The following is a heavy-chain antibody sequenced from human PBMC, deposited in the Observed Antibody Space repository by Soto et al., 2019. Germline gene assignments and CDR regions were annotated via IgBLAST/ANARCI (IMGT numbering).Heavy chain of an antibody. CDR2: IIPIFGTA. J-gene: IGHJ3*02. Sequence: SVKVSCKASGGTFSSYAISWVRQAPGQELEWMGGIIPIFGTANYAQRFQGRVTITADESTSTAYMELSSLRSEDTAVYYCARGGTLCTNGVCLPGHDAFDIWGQGTMVTVSS. D-gene: IGHD2-8*01. CDR1: GGTFSSYA. CDR3: ARGGTLCTNGVCLPGHDAFDI. V-gene: IGHV1-69*13.